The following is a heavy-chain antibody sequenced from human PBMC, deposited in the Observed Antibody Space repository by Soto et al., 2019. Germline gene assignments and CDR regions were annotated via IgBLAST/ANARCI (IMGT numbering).Heavy chain of an antibody. Sequence: LRLSCAASGFTFSDFYMSWIRQAPGKGLEWISYISSGSTNIFYADSVKGRFTVSRDNAKNSVYLQMDSLRAEDTAVYYCARDRNAAGSDYWGQGTLVTVSS. CDR3: ARDRNAAGSDY. V-gene: IGHV3-11*01. D-gene: IGHD1-1*01. CDR1: GFTFSDFY. CDR2: ISSGSTNI. J-gene: IGHJ4*02.